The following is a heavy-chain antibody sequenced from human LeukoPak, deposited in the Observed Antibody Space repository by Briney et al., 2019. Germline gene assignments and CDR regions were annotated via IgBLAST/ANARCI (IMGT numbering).Heavy chain of an antibody. Sequence: GESLKISCKGSGYRFTSYWISWVRQMPGKGLEWMGRIDPSDSYTNYSPSFQGHVTISVDKSVSTAYLQWSSLEASDTAMYYCARYKGYCSSSTCYESYNYWGQGTLVTVSS. CDR1: GYRFTSYW. J-gene: IGHJ4*02. CDR2: IDPSDSYT. D-gene: IGHD2-2*01. CDR3: ARYKGYCSSSTCYESYNY. V-gene: IGHV5-10-1*01.